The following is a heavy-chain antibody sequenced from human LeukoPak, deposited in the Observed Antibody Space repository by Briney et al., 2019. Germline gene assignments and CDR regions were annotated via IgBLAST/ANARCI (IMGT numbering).Heavy chain of an antibody. CDR3: ARDTIFGVAPLDY. D-gene: IGHD3-3*01. V-gene: IGHV3-11*01. J-gene: IGHJ4*02. Sequence: PGGSLRLSCAASGFTFSDYYMSWIRQAPGKGLEWVPYISSSGSTIYYADSVKGRFTISRDNAKNSLYLQMNSLRAEDTAVYYCARDTIFGVAPLDYWGQGTLVTVSS. CDR2: ISSSGSTI. CDR1: GFTFSDYY.